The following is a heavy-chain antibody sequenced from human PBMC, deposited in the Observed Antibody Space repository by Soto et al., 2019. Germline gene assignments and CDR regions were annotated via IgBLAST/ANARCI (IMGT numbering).Heavy chain of an antibody. CDR3: AKDTVGGYSFWSCYDSDGLDV. J-gene: IGHJ3*01. CDR2: ISGSADGT. D-gene: IGHD3-3*01. CDR1: GFTFDSYA. V-gene: IGHV3-23*01. Sequence: EVKLLESGGGLAQPGGSLRLSCVGSGFTFDSYAISWVRQAPGERLQWIAAISGSADGTDYAHSVRGRFTISRDNAKKTVHLQMDSLRVEDTAVYFCAKDTVGGYSFWSCYDSDGLDVGGQWTLVSVS.